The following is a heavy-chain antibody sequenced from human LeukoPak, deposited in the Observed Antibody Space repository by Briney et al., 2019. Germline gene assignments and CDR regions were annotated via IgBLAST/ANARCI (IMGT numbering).Heavy chain of an antibody. CDR2: LSHAGNT. D-gene: IGHD2-2*01. CDR3: ARHNAPRRVGFDF. J-gene: IGHJ4*02. CDR1: GDSVRNDFYY. V-gene: IGHV4-39*01. Sequence: SETLSLTCSVSGDSVRNDFYYWGWIRQPPGKGLEWVACLSHAGNTWYNPSLESRLSISVDTSKNQFSLKFSSVTAADTALYWCARHNAPRRVGFDFWGQGILVAVSS.